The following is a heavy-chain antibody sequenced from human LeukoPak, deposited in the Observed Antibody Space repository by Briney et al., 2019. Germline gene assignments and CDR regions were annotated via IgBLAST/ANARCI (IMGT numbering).Heavy chain of an antibody. J-gene: IGHJ4*02. D-gene: IGHD3-10*01. CDR3: ARVSSYGSGSYYKDY. Sequence: ASVKVSCKASGYTFTSYGISWVRQAPGQGLEWMGWISAYNGNTNYAQKLQGRVTMTTDTSTSTAYMELRSLRSDDTAVYYCARVSSYGSGSYYKDYWGQGTLVTVSS. CDR2: ISAYNGNT. V-gene: IGHV1-18*01. CDR1: GYTFTSYG.